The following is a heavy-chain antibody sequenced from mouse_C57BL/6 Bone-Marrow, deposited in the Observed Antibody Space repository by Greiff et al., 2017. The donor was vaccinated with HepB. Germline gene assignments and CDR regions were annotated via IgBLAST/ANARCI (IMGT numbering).Heavy chain of an antibody. D-gene: IGHD2-1*01. CDR2: IYPRSGNT. CDR3: ARSAMVTTSWFAY. Sequence: LQGAGAELARAGGSGKLFCKGSGHTFPNPGVRRVKQRTGQGLGWIGEIYPRSGNTYYNEKFKGKATLTADKSSSTAYMELRSLTSEDSAVYFCARSAMVTTSWFAYWGQGTLVTVSA. CDR1: GHTFPNPG. V-gene: IGHV1-81*01. J-gene: IGHJ3*01.